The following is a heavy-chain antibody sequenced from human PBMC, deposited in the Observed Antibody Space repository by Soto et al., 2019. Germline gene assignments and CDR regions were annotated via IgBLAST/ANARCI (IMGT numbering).Heavy chain of an antibody. D-gene: IGHD6-13*01. CDR2: GRSETYGGST. CDR3: TRGRGTSGWYADY. V-gene: IGHV3-49*04. J-gene: IGHJ4*02. CDR1: GFVFGDYA. Sequence: LRLSCSASGFVFGDYAVTWVRQAPGKGLEWVGVGRSETYGGSTEYAASVKGRFRISRDDSESIAYLQMTGLKTEDTAVYYCTRGRGTSGWYADYWGKGILVTVSS.